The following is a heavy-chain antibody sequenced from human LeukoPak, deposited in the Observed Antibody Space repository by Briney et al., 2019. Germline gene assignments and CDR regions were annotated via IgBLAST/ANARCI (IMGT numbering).Heavy chain of an antibody. V-gene: IGHV3-73*01. D-gene: IGHD3-22*01. CDR3: TRLSYYYDSNGYYYIFDY. Sequence: GGSLRLSCAASGFTFSASSMHWVRQAPGKGLEWVGRIKSKAHSYATTYGASVKGRFTISRDDSKNTAYLQMNSLKTEDTAVYYCTRLSYYYDSNGYYYIFDYWGQGTRVTVSS. J-gene: IGHJ4*02. CDR1: GFTFSASS. CDR2: IKSKAHSYAT.